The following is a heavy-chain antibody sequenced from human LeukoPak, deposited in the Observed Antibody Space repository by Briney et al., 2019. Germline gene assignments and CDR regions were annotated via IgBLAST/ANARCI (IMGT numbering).Heavy chain of an antibody. V-gene: IGHV4-39*01. J-gene: IGHJ4*02. Sequence: PSETLSLTCTVSGGSISSSSYYWGWIRQPPGKGLEWIGSIYYSGSTYYNPSLKSRVTISVDTSKNQFSLKLSSVTAADTAVYYCVRHPEFLRDFDYWGQGALVTVSS. CDR2: IYYSGST. CDR3: VRHPEFLRDFDY. CDR1: GGSISSSSYY. D-gene: IGHD1-14*01.